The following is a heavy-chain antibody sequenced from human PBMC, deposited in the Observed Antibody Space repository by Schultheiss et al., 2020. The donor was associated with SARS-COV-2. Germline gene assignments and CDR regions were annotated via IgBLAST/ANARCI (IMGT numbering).Heavy chain of an antibody. V-gene: IGHV3-11*04. CDR3: AREALTGTIEYGMDV. CDR2: ISSSGSTI. Sequence: LSLTCAVYGGSFSGYYWSWIRQPPGKGLEWVSYISSSGSTIYYADSVKGRFTISRDNSKNTLYLQMNSLRAEDTAVYYCAREALTGTIEYGMDVWGQGTTVTVSS. J-gene: IGHJ6*02. CDR1: GGSFSGYY. D-gene: IGHD1-7*01.